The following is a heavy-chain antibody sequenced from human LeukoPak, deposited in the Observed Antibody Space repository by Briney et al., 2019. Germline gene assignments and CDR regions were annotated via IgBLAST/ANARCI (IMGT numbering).Heavy chain of an antibody. J-gene: IGHJ4*02. CDR1: GFTFSSYS. D-gene: IGHD3-22*01. CDR3: ARDYYDSSGYYHGDY. V-gene: IGHV3-21*01. CDR2: ISSSSSYI. Sequence: GGSLRLSCAASGFTFSSYSMNWVRQAPGKGLEWVSSISSSSSYIFYADSVKGRFTISRDNDKNSLYMQMNSLRAEDTAVYYCARDYYDSSGYYHGDYGGQGTLVTVS.